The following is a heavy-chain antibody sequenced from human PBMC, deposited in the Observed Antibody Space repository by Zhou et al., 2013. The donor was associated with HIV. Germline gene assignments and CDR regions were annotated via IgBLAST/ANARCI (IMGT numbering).Heavy chain of an antibody. CDR2: ISSSGSTI. V-gene: IGHV3-48*03. D-gene: IGHD1-26*01. Sequence: EVQLVESGGGLVQPGGSQRLSCAASGFTFSSYEMNWVRQAPGKGLEWVSYISSSGSTIYYADSVKGRFTISRDNAKNSLYLQMNSLRAEDTAVYYCARDPGGSYWGGFDYWGQGTLVTVSS. J-gene: IGHJ4*02. CDR3: ARDPGGSYWGGFDY. CDR1: GFTFSSYE.